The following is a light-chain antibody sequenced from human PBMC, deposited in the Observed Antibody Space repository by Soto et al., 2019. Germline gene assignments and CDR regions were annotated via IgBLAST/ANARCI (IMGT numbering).Light chain of an antibody. CDR2: GAS. Sequence: DIVLSQSPPAITASPRDRNHLSCRASQSVSSNLAWYQQKPGQAPRLLIYGASTRATGIPARFSGSGSGTDFTLTISSLEPEDFAVYYCHHRSNVPLITFGQGS. CDR1: QSVSSN. V-gene: IGKV3-11*01. J-gene: IGKJ5*01. CDR3: HHRSNVPLIT.